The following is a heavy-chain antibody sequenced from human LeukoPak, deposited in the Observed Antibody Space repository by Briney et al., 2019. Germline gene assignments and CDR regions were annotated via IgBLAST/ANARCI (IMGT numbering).Heavy chain of an antibody. CDR2: ISYDGSNK. J-gene: IGHJ3*02. CDR1: GFTFSSYA. Sequence: GGSLRLSCAASGFTFSSYAMHWVRQAPGKGLEWVAVISYDGSNKYYADSVKGRFTISRDNSKNTLYLQMNSLRAEDTAVYYCAKDRPDSSGWHWGFDAFDIWGQGTMVTVSS. D-gene: IGHD6-19*01. V-gene: IGHV3-30-3*01. CDR3: AKDRPDSSGWHWGFDAFDI.